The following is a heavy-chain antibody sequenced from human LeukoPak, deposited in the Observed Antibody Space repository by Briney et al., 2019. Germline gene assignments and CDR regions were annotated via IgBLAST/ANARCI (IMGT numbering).Heavy chain of an antibody. Sequence: ASETLSLTCIVSGGSISSYYWSWIRRPAGKGLEWIGRIYSSGNTNYNPSLKSRVTILVDKSKNQFSLKLSSVTAADTAVYYCARSGPIEVAGVDYWGQGTLVTVSS. CDR3: ARSGPIEVAGVDY. CDR1: GGSISSYY. CDR2: IYSSGNT. J-gene: IGHJ4*02. D-gene: IGHD6-19*01. V-gene: IGHV4-4*07.